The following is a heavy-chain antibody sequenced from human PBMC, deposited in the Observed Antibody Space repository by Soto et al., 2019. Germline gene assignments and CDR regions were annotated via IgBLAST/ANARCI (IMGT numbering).Heavy chain of an antibody. CDR1: GGSISSGGYY. CDR2: IYYSGST. Sequence: SETLSLTCTVSGGSISSGGYYWSWIRQHPGKGLEWIGYIYYSGSTYYNPSLKSRVTISVDTSKNQFSLKLSSVTAADTAVYYCARDSRGYSYGYVLDYWGQGTLVTVSS. V-gene: IGHV4-31*03. D-gene: IGHD5-18*01. J-gene: IGHJ4*02. CDR3: ARDSRGYSYGYVLDY.